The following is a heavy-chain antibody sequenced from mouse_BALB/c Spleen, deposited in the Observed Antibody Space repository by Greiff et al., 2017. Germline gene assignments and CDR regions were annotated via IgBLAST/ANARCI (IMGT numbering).Heavy chain of an antibody. CDR2: ISYSGST. Sequence: EVKLVESGPGLVKPSQSLSLTCTVTGYSITSDYAWNWIRQFPGNKLEWMGYISYSGSTSYNPSLKSRISITRDTSKNQFFLQLNSVTTEDTATYYCARLYYYGSSWGYFDVWGAGTTVTVSS. D-gene: IGHD1-1*01. CDR3: ARLYYYGSSWGYFDV. J-gene: IGHJ1*01. CDR1: GYSITSDYA. V-gene: IGHV3-2*02.